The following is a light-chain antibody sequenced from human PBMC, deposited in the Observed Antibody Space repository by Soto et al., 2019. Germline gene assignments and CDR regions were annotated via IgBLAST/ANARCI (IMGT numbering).Light chain of an antibody. V-gene: IGKV3-15*01. CDR3: QQYNSYWT. J-gene: IGKJ5*01. CDR1: QSVSSN. Sequence: EIVMTQSPATLSVSPGERATLSCRASQSVSSNLAWYQQKPGQAPRLLIYGASTRATGIPARFSGSGSGTEFTLTISSLQPDDFATYYCQQYNSYWTFGQGTRLEI. CDR2: GAS.